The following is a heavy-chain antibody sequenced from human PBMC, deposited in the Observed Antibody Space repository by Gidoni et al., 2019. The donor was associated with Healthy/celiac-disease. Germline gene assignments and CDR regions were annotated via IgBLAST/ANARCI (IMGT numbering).Heavy chain of an antibody. V-gene: IGHV1-69*01. J-gene: IGHJ6*02. CDR1: GGTFSRYA. Sequence: QVQLVQSGAEVKKPGSSVKVSCTASGGTFSRYAISWVRQAPGQGLEWMGGIIPIFGTANYAQKFQGRVTITADESTSTAYMELSSLRSEDTAVYYCAREREVGWGSSVPYYYYGMDVWGQGTTVTVSS. D-gene: IGHD6-6*01. CDR3: AREREVGWGSSVPYYYYGMDV. CDR2: IIPIFGTA.